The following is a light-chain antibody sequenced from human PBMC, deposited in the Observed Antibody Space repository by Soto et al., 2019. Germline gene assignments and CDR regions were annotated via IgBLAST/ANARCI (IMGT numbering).Light chain of an antibody. J-gene: IGLJ2*01. Sequence: QSVLTQPPSASGTPGQRVTISCSGSSSNIGSNTINWYQQLPGTAPKLLIYTDNQRPSGVPDRFSGSKSGTSASLAISGLQSEDEAGYYCASWDDSLNGVVFGGETKVTVL. CDR2: TDN. V-gene: IGLV1-44*01. CDR3: ASWDDSLNGVV. CDR1: SSNIGSNT.